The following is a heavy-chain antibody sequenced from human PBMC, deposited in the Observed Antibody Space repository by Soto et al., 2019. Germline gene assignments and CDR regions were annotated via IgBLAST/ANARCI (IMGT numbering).Heavy chain of an antibody. CDR3: ARDAPMGPLWFGISGALDI. J-gene: IGHJ3*02. V-gene: IGHV4-30-2*01. D-gene: IGHD3-10*01. CDR1: CGSISSGGYS. Sequence: SETLSLTCAVSCGSISSGGYSWSWIRQPPGKGLEWIGYIYHSGSTYYNPSLKSRVTISVDRSKNQFSLKLSSVTAADTAVYYCARDAPMGPLWFGISGALDIWGQGTMVTVSS. CDR2: IYHSGST.